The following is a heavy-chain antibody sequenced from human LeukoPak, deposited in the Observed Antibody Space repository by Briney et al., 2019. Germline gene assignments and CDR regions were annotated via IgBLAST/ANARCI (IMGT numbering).Heavy chain of an antibody. V-gene: IGHV4-4*07. J-gene: IGHJ5*02. CDR1: GGSINTYY. Sequence: SETLSLTCTVSGGSINTYYWSWIRQPAGKGLEWIGRIYSTGITTYNPSLQGRVTLSVDTAKNQFSLKLSSVTAGDAAVYYCASPQSGLCWFDPGGQGNLVTVSS. CDR3: ASPQSGLCWFDP. CDR2: IYSTGIT.